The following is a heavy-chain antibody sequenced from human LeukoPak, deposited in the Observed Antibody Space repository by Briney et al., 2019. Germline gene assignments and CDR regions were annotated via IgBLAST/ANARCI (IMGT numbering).Heavy chain of an antibody. Sequence: KSGGSLRLSCAASGFTFSSYSMNWVRQAPGKGLEWVSSISSSSSYISYADSVKGRFTISRDNAKNSLYLQMNTLRAEDTAVYYCASDDVALDIVVVPTGAFDIWGQGTMVTVSS. CDR1: GFTFSSYS. J-gene: IGHJ3*02. D-gene: IGHD2-2*01. V-gene: IGHV3-21*01. CDR2: ISSSSSYI. CDR3: ASDDVALDIVVVPTGAFDI.